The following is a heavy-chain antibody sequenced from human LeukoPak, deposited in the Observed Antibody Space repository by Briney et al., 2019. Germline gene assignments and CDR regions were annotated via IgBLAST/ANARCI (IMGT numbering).Heavy chain of an antibody. CDR2: ISSSSSTI. D-gene: IGHD3-10*01. V-gene: IGHV3-48*01. CDR1: GFTFSSYS. CDR3: AREGSDYYYMDV. J-gene: IGHJ6*03. Sequence: GGSLRLSCAASGFTFSSYSMNWVRQAPGKGLEWVSYISSSSSTIYYADSVKGRFTISRDNAENSLYLQMNSLRAEDTAVYYCAREGSDYYYMDVWGKGTTVTVSS.